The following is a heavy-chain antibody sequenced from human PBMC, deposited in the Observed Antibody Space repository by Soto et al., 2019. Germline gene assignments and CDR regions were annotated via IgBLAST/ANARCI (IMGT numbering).Heavy chain of an antibody. J-gene: IGHJ4*02. CDR2: ISQSGRNI. V-gene: IGHV3-11*04. CDR3: AKERSLGAARLKALGV. D-gene: IGHD6-6*01. CDR1: GFTFSDYY. Sequence: QVQLVESGGGLVRPGGSLRLTCAASGFTFSDYYMSWLRQAPGKGLEWLSYISQSGRNIDYADSVKGRFSISRDNAKNSLFLQMDGLRAEDTAVYYCAKERSLGAARLKALGVWGRGVSVTVSS.